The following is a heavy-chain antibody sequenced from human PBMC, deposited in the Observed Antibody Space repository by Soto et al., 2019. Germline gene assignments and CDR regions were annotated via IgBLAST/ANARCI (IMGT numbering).Heavy chain of an antibody. D-gene: IGHD3-16*02. J-gene: IGHJ6*02. CDR2: IYYSGST. CDR1: GGSISGYY. V-gene: IGHV4-59*01. CDR3: ARLRSGELSLYSPEPQYYYYGMDV. Sequence: SETLSLTCTVSGGSISGYYWSWIRQPPGKGLEWIGYIYYSGSTNYNPSPKSRVTISVDTSKNQFSLKLSSVTAADTAVYYCARLRSGELSLYSPEPQYYYYGMDVWGQGTTVTVSS.